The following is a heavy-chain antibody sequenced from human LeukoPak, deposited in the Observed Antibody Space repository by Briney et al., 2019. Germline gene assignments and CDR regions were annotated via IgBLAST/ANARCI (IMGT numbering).Heavy chain of an antibody. CDR2: INHSGST. V-gene: IGHV4-34*01. CDR1: GVSFSGYY. D-gene: IGHD3-3*01. J-gene: IGHJ6*02. CDR3: ARLYDRRQYYDFWSGYYAKDYGMDV. Sequence: SETLSLTCAVYGVSFSGYYWRWIRQPPGKGLEWIGEINHSGSTNYNPSLKSRVTISVDTSKNQFSLKLISVTGADTAVYYCARLYDRRQYYDFWSGYYAKDYGMDVWGQGTTVTVSS.